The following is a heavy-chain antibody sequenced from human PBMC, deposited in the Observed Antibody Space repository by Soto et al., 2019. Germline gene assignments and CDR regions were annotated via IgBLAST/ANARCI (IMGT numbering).Heavy chain of an antibody. CDR3: ATYYYDSRDNYYYYGMDV. Sequence: ASVKVSCKASGYTFTSYGISWVRQAPGQGLEWMGWISAYNGNTNYAQKLQGRVTMTTDTSTSTAYMELRSLKSDDTAVYYCATYYYDSRDNYYYYGMDVRGQGTTVTVSS. D-gene: IGHD3-22*01. J-gene: IGHJ6*02. CDR1: GYTFTSYG. V-gene: IGHV1-18*01. CDR2: ISAYNGNT.